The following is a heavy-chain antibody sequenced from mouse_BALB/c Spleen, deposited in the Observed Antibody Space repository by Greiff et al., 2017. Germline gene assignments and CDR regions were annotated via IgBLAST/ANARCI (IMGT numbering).Heavy chain of an antibody. D-gene: IGHD2-1*01. Sequence: EVQGVESGGGLVQPGGSRKLSCAASGFTFSSFGMHWVRQAPEKGLEWVAYISSGSSTIYYADTVKGRFTISRDNPKNTLFLQMTSLRSEDTAMYYCARNYGNYEGTWFAYWGQGTLVTVSA. V-gene: IGHV5-17*02. CDR3: ARNYGNYEGTWFAY. CDR1: GFTFSSFG. J-gene: IGHJ3*01. CDR2: ISSGSSTI.